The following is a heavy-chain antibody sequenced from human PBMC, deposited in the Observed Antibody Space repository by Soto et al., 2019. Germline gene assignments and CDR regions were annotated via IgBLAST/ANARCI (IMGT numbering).Heavy chain of an antibody. Sequence: QVQLQQWGAGLLKPSETLSLTCAVYGGSFSGYYWTWIRQPPGTGLEWIGEINHSGSTNYNPSLKSRVTISGDTSKNQFSLKRTSVTAADTAVYYCARDKITGRSDYWGQGTLVTVSS. CDR3: ARDKITGRSDY. V-gene: IGHV4-34*01. CDR1: GGSFSGYY. D-gene: IGHD2-8*02. J-gene: IGHJ4*02. CDR2: INHSGST.